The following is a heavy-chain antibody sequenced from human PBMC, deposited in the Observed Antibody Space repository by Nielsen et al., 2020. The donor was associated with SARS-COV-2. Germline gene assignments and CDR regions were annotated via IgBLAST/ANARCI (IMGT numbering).Heavy chain of an antibody. D-gene: IGHD3-10*01. CDR1: GFTFGDYA. CDR3: TRVYYYGSGSLDY. J-gene: IGHJ4*02. CDR2: IRTKAHGGTT. Sequence: GGSLRLSCTASGFTFGDYAVMWVRQAPGKGLEWVGFIRTKAHGGTTEYAASVKGRFTISRDDSKSIAYLQMNSLKTEDTAVYYCTRVYYYGSGSLDYWGQGTLVTVFS. V-gene: IGHV3-49*04.